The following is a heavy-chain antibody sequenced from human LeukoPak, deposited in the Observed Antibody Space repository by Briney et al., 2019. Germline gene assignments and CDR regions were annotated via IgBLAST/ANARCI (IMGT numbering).Heavy chain of an antibody. J-gene: IGHJ4*02. CDR1: GGSISSSSYY. Sequence: SETLSLTCTVSGGSISSSSYYWGWIRQPPGMGLEWIGSIYYSGSTYYNPSLKSRVTISVDTSKNQFSLKLSSVTAADTAVYYCARVSLGVAVGDYWGQGTLVTVSS. V-gene: IGHV4-39*07. D-gene: IGHD3-16*01. CDR2: IYYSGST. CDR3: ARVSLGVAVGDY.